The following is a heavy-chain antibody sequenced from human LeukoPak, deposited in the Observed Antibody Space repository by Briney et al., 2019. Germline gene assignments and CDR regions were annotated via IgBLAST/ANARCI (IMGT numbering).Heavy chain of an antibody. V-gene: IGHV1-2*02. D-gene: IGHD4-23*01. Sequence: ASQKVSCKVSGYTLTELSMHWVRQAPGQGLEWMGWINPNSGGTNYAQKFQGRVTMTRDTSISTAYMELSRLRSDDTAVYYCARDLPNYGGNSGADYWGQGTLVTVSS. J-gene: IGHJ4*02. CDR1: GYTLTELS. CDR3: ARDLPNYGGNSGADY. CDR2: INPNSGGT.